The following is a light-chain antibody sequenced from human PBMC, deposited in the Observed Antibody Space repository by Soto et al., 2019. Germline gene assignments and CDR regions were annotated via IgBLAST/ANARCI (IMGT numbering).Light chain of an antibody. CDR1: QSAGNF. CDR3: QQYNNWPPFT. Sequence: EIVMTQSPATLSVSPGETASLSCRASQSAGNFLAWYQQKPGQAPRLLIYGASNRATGIPDRFSGSGSGTDFTLTISSLQSEDFAVYYCQQYNNWPPFTFGQGTRLEIK. V-gene: IGKV3D-15*01. J-gene: IGKJ5*01. CDR2: GAS.